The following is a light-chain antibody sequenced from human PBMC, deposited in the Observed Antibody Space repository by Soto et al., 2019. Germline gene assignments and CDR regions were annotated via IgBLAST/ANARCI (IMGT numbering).Light chain of an antibody. J-gene: IGLJ1*01. CDR3: SSYTSSSTRV. V-gene: IGLV2-14*03. CDR2: EVS. Sequence: ALTQPASVSGSPGQSITISCTGTSSDVGAYDYVSWYQQHPDKAPKLMIYEVSNRPSGVSNRFSGSKSVNTATLTISGLQADDEADYYCSSYTSSSTRVFGTGTKLTVL. CDR1: SSDVGAYDY.